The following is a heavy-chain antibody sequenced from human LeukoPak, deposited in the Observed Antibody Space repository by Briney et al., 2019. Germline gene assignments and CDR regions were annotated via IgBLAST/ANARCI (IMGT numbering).Heavy chain of an antibody. CDR1: GGTFSSYA. J-gene: IGHJ4*02. CDR2: ISAYNGNT. D-gene: IGHD3-22*01. CDR3: ARSSSSHYYDSSGYPY. Sequence: ASVKVSCKASGGTFSSYAISWVRQAPGQGLEWMGWISAYNGNTNYAQKLQGRVTMTTDTSTSTAYMELRSLRSDDTAVYYCARSSSSHYYDSSGYPYWGQGTLVTVSS. V-gene: IGHV1-18*01.